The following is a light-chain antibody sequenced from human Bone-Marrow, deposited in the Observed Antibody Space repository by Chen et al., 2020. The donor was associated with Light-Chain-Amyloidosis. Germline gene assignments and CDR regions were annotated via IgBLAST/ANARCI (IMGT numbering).Light chain of an antibody. J-gene: IGKJ4*01. CDR3: QQYGTSPLT. CDR1: QTISSNY. V-gene: IGKV3-20*01. Sequence: EIVLTQSPGTLSSSPGEGANLSCRASQTISSNYLTWYQQKFGQAPRLLIYGSSSRATGSPDRYAGSGSGTDFTRTINRLEPGDFAMYYCQQYGTSPLTFGGWTKVEIK. CDR2: GSS.